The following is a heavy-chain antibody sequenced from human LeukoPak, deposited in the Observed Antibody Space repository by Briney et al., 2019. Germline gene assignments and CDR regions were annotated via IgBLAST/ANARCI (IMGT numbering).Heavy chain of an antibody. Sequence: GRSLRLSCAASGFTFSSYGMQWVRQAPGKGLEWVALISPDSRDKYYGDSVKGRFTISRDNSKNTLYLQMNSPRAEDTAVYYCAKDGATTWFGEATWGQGTPVTVSS. CDR3: AKDGATTWFGEAT. V-gene: IGHV3-30*18. CDR2: ISPDSRDK. D-gene: IGHD3-10*01. CDR1: GFTFSSYG. J-gene: IGHJ5*02.